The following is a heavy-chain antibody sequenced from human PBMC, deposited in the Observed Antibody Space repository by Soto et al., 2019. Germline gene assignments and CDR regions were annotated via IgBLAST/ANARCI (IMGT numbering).Heavy chain of an antibody. Sequence: SNTLSLTWNVSGCSISSYYWSWIRQPPGKGLEWIGYIYYSGSTNYNPSLKSRVTISVDTSNNQFSLKLSSVTAADTAVYYCARVYSSRWYPYNWFGPWGQGTLVTVSS. V-gene: IGHV4-59*07. J-gene: IGHJ5*02. CDR1: GCSISSYY. CDR2: IYYSGST. D-gene: IGHD6-13*01. CDR3: ARVYSSRWYPYNWFGP.